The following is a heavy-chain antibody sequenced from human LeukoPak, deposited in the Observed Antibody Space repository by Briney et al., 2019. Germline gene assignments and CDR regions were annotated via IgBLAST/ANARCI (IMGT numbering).Heavy chain of an antibody. CDR3: ARDAGPY. Sequence: GGSLRLSCAASGFTFSGYAMHWVRQAPGKGLEYVSAISTTGGRTYYVNSVRGRFTISRDNSKNTLYLQMGSLRTEDTAVYYCARDAGPYWGQGTLVTVSS. CDR2: ISTTGGRT. J-gene: IGHJ4*02. V-gene: IGHV3-64*01. CDR1: GFTFSGYA.